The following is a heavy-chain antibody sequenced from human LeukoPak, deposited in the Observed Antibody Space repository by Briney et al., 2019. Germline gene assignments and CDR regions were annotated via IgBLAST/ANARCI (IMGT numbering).Heavy chain of an antibody. V-gene: IGHV5-51*01. J-gene: IGHJ6*03. CDR1: GYSFTSYW. CDR3: ARIHIKQPGDYYYYMDD. CDR2: IYPGDSDT. D-gene: IGHD5-18*01. Sequence: GESLKISCKGSGYSFTSYWIGWVRQMPGKGLEWMGIIYPGDSDTRYSPSFQGQVTISADKSISTAYLQWSSLKASDTAMYYCARIHIKQPGDYYYYMDDWGKGTTVTVSS.